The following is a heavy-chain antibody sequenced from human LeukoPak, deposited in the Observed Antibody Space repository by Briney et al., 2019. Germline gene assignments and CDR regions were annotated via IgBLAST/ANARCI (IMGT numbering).Heavy chain of an antibody. CDR2: IYYSGST. Sequence: PSETLSLTCTVSGGSISSSSYYSGWIRQPPGKGLEWIGSIYYSGSTYNNPSLKSRVTISVDTSKNQFSLKLSSLTAADTAVYYCTRHGYSYGPAPHFDYWGQGTLVTVSS. D-gene: IGHD5-18*01. J-gene: IGHJ4*02. CDR1: GGSISSSSYY. V-gene: IGHV4-39*01. CDR3: TRHGYSYGPAPHFDY.